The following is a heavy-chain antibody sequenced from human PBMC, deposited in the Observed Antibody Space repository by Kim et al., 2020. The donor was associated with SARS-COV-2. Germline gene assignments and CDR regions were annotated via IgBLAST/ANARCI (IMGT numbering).Heavy chain of an antibody. Sequence: PSLTSRVTLTVDTSKNQFSLKLSSVTAADTAVYYCARPRGYDSSGYFSYWGQGTLVTVSS. CDR3: ARPRGYDSSGYFSY. J-gene: IGHJ4*02. V-gene: IGHV4-39*01. D-gene: IGHD3-22*01.